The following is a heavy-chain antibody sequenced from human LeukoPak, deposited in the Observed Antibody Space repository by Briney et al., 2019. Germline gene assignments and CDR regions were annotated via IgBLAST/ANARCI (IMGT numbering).Heavy chain of an antibody. D-gene: IGHD6-13*01. CDR2: INPNTGGT. CDR1: GYTFTDYY. J-gene: IGHJ5*02. CDR3: ARQRVAAAGPNWFDP. Sequence: EASVKVSCKASGYTFTDYYMHGVRQAPGQGLEWMGWINPNTGGTNYAQQFQGRVTMTRDTSISTAYMELSRLKSDDTAVYYCARQRVAAAGPNWFDPWGQGTLVTVSS. V-gene: IGHV1-2*02.